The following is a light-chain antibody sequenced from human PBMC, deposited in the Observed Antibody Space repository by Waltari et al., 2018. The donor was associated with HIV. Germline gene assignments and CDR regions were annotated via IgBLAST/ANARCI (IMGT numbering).Light chain of an antibody. Sequence: DIVMTQSPDSLAVSLGERATINCKSSQSVLYSSNNNNYLAWYQQQPGQPPKLLIYWASARESGVPDRFSGSGSGTDFTLTISSLQAEDVAVYYCQQDYTTPLTCGGGTKVEIK. CDR1: QSVLYSSNNNNY. CDR2: WAS. V-gene: IGKV4-1*01. CDR3: QQDYTTPLT. J-gene: IGKJ4*01.